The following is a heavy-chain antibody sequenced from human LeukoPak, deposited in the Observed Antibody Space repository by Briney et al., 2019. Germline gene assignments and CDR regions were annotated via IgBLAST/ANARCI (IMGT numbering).Heavy chain of an antibody. Sequence: PSETLSLTCTVSGGPIFSSPFYWGWLRQPPGKGLEWIASVYYNGITYYNPSLKSRVTISVDTSKNRFALKVTSVTAADTAIYYCARLMTTVATWGQGTLVTVSS. CDR3: ARLMTTVAT. CDR1: GGPIFSSPFY. CDR2: VYYNGIT. J-gene: IGHJ4*02. V-gene: IGHV4-39*01. D-gene: IGHD4-11*01.